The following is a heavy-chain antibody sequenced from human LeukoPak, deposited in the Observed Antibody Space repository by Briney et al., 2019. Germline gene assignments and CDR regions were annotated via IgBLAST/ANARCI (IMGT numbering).Heavy chain of an antibody. CDR2: VSPIFGTA. V-gene: IGHV1-69*13. J-gene: IGHJ6*03. CDR1: GGTFSSYA. D-gene: IGHD3-10*01. CDR3: ARDGVTMVRGVTSSPGRYYYYYMDV. Sequence: SVKVSCKASGGTFSSYAISWVRQAPGQGLEWMGGVSPIFGTAKYAQKFQGRVTITADESTSTAYMELSSLSSEDTAVYYCARDGVTMVRGVTSSPGRYYYYYMDVWGKGTTVTVSS.